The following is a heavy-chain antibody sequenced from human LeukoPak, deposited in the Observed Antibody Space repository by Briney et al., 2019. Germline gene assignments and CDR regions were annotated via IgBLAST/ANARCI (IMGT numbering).Heavy chain of an antibody. D-gene: IGHD5-24*01. Sequence: GGSLRLSRSASGFSFSSYVMHWVRQAPGKGLEWVSVFYIDGSTYYADSVKGRFTISRDNSKNTLYLQMNSLRAEDTAVYYCARGDGYNYWEYWGQGTLVTVSS. CDR1: GFSFSSYV. CDR3: ARGDGYNYWEY. CDR2: FYIDGST. J-gene: IGHJ4*02. V-gene: IGHV3-53*01.